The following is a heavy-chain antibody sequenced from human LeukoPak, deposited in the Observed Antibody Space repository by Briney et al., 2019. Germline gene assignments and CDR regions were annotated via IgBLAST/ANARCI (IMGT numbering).Heavy chain of an antibody. CDR1: GFTFSSYG. CDR3: AKHNSGSYALDY. CDR2: IWYDGSNK. J-gene: IGHJ4*02. Sequence: PGGSLRLSCAASGFTFSSYGMHWVRQAPGKGLEWVAVIWYDGSNKYYADSVKDRFTISRDNSKNTLYLQMNSLRAEDTAVYYCAKHNSGSYALDYWGQGTLVTVSS. D-gene: IGHD1-26*01. V-gene: IGHV3-33*06.